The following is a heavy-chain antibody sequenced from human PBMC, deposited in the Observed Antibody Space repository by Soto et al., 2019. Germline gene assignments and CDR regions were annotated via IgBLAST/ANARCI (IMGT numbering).Heavy chain of an antibody. J-gene: IGHJ4*02. CDR1: GGSISSYY. Sequence: ETLSLTCTVSGGSISSYYWSWIRQPAGKGLEWIGRIYTSGSTNYNPSLKSRVTMSVDTSKNQFSLKLSSVTAADTAVYYCAREGPAAAGTPFVDYWGQGTLVTVSS. CDR2: IYTSGST. CDR3: AREGPAAAGTPFVDY. V-gene: IGHV4-4*07. D-gene: IGHD6-13*01.